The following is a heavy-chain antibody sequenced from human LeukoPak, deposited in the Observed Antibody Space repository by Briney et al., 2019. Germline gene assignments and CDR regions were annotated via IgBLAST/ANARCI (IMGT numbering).Heavy chain of an antibody. J-gene: IGHJ4*02. D-gene: IGHD3-10*01. CDR3: ASEWGGFDY. CDR1: GGSISSGSYY. Sequence: PSQTLSLTCTVSGGSISSGSYYWSWIRQPAGKGLEWIGRIYTSGSTNYNPSLKSRVTISVDTSKNQFSLKLSSVTAADTAVYYCASEWGGFDYWGQGTLVTVSS. CDR2: IYTSGST. V-gene: IGHV4-61*02.